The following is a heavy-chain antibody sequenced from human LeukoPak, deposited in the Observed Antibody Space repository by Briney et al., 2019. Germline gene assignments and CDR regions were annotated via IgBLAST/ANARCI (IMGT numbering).Heavy chain of an antibody. CDR3: ARVGLRSPVDY. CDR2: IYYSGST. V-gene: IGHV4-59*12. Sequence: SETLSLTCTVSGGSISSYYWSWIRQPPGKGLEWIGYIYYSGSTNYNPSLKSRVTISVDTSKNQFSLKLSSVTAADTAVYYCARVGLRSPVDYWGQGTLVTVSS. D-gene: IGHD4-17*01. J-gene: IGHJ4*02. CDR1: GGSISSYY.